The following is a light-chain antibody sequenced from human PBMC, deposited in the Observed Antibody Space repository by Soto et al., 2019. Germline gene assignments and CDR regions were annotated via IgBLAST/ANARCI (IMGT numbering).Light chain of an antibody. V-gene: IGKV3-11*01. Sequence: EIVLTQSPATLSLSPGERAILSCRASQSVSSYLAWYQQKLCQAPRLLIYDASKRATGIPARFSGGGSETDFTHTIRSLEPGDFAGYYCHQRSNWPPLTFGGGTKVEIK. CDR1: QSVSSY. CDR3: HQRSNWPPLT. CDR2: DAS. J-gene: IGKJ4*01.